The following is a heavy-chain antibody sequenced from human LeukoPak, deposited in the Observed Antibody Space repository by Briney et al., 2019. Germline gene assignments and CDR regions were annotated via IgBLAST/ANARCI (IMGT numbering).Heavy chain of an antibody. V-gene: IGHV3-7*01. Sequence: GGSLRLSCAASGFTFSSYWMSWVRQAPGKGLEWVANIKQDGSEKYYVDSVKGRFTISRDNAKNSLYLQMNSLRAEDTAVYYCARLGGGHSSSWYDAFDIWGQGTMVTVSS. CDR3: ARLGGGHSSSWYDAFDI. CDR1: GFTFSSYW. D-gene: IGHD6-13*01. CDR2: IKQDGSEK. J-gene: IGHJ3*02.